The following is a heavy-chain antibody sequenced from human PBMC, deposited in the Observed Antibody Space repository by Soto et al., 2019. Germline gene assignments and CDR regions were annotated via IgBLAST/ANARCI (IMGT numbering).Heavy chain of an antibody. Sequence: ASLKVSCKVSGYTLTELSMHWVRQAPGKGLEWMGYFDPEDGETTYAQKFQGRVTMTKDTSTDTAYMELSSLRSEDTAVYYCATGFCGGECFRFDYWGQGTLVTVSS. CDR1: GYTLTELS. J-gene: IGHJ4*02. V-gene: IGHV1-24*01. CDR3: ATGFCGGECFRFDY. CDR2: FDPEDGET. D-gene: IGHD2-21*01.